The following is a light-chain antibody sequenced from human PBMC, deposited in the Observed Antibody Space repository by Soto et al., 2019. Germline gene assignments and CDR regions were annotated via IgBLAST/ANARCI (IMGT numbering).Light chain of an antibody. CDR3: QQSGSSPLT. J-gene: IGKJ4*01. CDR2: GAS. CDR1: QSVSSSY. Sequence: EIVLTQFPGTLSLSPGESATLSCRASQSVSSSYLAWYQQKPGQAPRVLIYGASSRASGIPDRFSGSGSGTDFTLTISRLEPEDFAVYYCQQSGSSPLTFGGGTRVEIK. V-gene: IGKV3-20*01.